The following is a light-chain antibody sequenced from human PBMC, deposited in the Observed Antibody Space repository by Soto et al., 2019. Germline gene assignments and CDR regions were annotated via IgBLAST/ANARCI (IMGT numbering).Light chain of an antibody. Sequence: QSAQTQPPSASGSPGQSITISCTGTSSDVGAYNYVSWYQQHPGKAPKLMIYDVSHRPSGVSHRFSGSKSGNTASLTISGLQAEDEADYYCGSYTTSSNYVFGTGTKVTVL. CDR1: SSDVGAYNY. CDR3: GSYTTSSNYV. V-gene: IGLV2-14*01. J-gene: IGLJ1*01. CDR2: DVS.